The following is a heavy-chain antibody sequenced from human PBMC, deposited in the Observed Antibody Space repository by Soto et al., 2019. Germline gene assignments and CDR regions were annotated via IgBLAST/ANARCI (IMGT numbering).Heavy chain of an antibody. J-gene: IGHJ6*02. V-gene: IGHV3-30-3*01. CDR1: GFTFSSYA. Sequence: ESGGGVVQPGRSLRLSCAASGFTFSSYAMHWVRQAPGKGLEWVAVISYDGSNKYYADSVKGRFTISRDNSKNTLYLQMNSLRAEDTAVYYCARAHIVVVPATLSRDYYYGMDVWGQGTTVTVSS. CDR3: ARAHIVVVPATLSRDYYYGMDV. CDR2: ISYDGSNK. D-gene: IGHD2-2*01.